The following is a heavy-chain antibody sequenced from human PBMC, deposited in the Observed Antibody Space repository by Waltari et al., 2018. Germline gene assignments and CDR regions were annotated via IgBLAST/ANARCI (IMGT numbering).Heavy chain of an antibody. CDR3: ARRYPPLTGYYAHFDY. J-gene: IGHJ4*02. Sequence: EVQLVQSGAEVKKPGESLKISCKGSGYSFTSYWIGWVRQMPGKGLEWGGIIYPGDSDTRYSPSFQGQVTISADKSISTAYLQWSSLKASDTAMYYCARRYPPLTGYYAHFDYWGQGTLVTVSS. D-gene: IGHD3-9*01. V-gene: IGHV5-51*03. CDR1: GYSFTSYW. CDR2: IYPGDSDT.